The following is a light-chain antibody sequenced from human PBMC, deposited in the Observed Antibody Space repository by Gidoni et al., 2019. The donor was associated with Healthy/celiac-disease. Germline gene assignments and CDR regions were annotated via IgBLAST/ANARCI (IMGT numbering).Light chain of an antibody. J-gene: IGKJ2*01. CDR3: QQSYSTTIMYT. CDR2: AAS. CDR1: QSISSY. Sequence: DIQMTQSPSSLSASVGDRVTITCRASQSISSYLNWYQQKPGKAPKLLIYAASSLQSGVPSRVSGSGSGTDFTLTISSLQPEDFETYYCQQSYSTTIMYTFGQGTKLEIK. V-gene: IGKV1-39*01.